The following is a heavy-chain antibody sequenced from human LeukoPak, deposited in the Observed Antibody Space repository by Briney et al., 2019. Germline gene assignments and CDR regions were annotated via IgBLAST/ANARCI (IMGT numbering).Heavy chain of an antibody. V-gene: IGHV3-21*01. Sequence: GGSLRLSCAASGFTFSNFNMNWVRQAPGKGLEWVSTVSIASTHILYADSVKGRFTISRDNAKNSLYLQMNSLRVEDTAVYYCARGLQCNDAFDIWGQGTMVTVSS. J-gene: IGHJ3*02. CDR2: VSIASTHI. CDR1: GFTFSNFN. CDR3: ARGLQCNDAFDI. D-gene: IGHD6-19*01.